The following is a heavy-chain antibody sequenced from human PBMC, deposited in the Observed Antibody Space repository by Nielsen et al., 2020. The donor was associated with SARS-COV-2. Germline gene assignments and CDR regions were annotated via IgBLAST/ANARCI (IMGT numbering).Heavy chain of an antibody. D-gene: IGHD7-27*01. J-gene: IGHJ4*02. Sequence: GGSLRLSCIGSGFDFSRHSMAWVRQAPGKGLEWLALIVYHGGDTYYADSVKGRFTISRDNSRNTLYLQMESLTAEDTAFYYCSRLSVGTYFDNWGPGTLVNVSS. V-gene: IGHV3-30*04. CDR1: GFDFSRHS. CDR3: SRLSVGTYFDN. CDR2: IVYHGGDT.